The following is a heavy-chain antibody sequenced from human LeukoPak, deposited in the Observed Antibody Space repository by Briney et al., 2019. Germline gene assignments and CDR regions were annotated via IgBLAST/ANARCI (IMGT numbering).Heavy chain of an antibody. CDR3: ARVFRPSLTVFIIRGAFDI. V-gene: IGHV3-30*02. Sequence: GGSLRLSCAASGFPFSSYGMHWVRQAPAKGLEWVAFIRYDGSNKYYADSVKGRFTISRDNDKNSLYLQMNSLRVEDTAVYYCARVFRPSLTVFIIRGAFDIWGQGTMVTVSS. D-gene: IGHD3-3*01. CDR2: IRYDGSNK. J-gene: IGHJ3*02. CDR1: GFPFSSYG.